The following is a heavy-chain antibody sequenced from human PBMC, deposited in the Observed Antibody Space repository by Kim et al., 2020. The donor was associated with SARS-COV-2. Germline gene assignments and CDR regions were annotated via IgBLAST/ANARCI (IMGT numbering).Heavy chain of an antibody. V-gene: IGHV1-18*01. CDR1: GYTFTSYG. D-gene: IGHD3-9*01. CDR3: ARDRPARSTGYYPPFDY. J-gene: IGHJ4*02. CDR2: ISAYNGNT. Sequence: ASVKVSCKASGYTFTSYGISWVRQAPGQGLEWMGWISAYNGNTNYAQKLQGRVTMTTDTSTSTAYMELRSLRSDDTAVYYCARDRPARSTGYYPPFDYWGQGTLVTVSS.